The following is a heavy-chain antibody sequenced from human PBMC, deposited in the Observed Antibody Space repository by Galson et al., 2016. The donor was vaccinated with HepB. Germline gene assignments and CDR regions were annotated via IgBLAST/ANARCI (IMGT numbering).Heavy chain of an antibody. D-gene: IGHD3-10*01. J-gene: IGHJ6*02. CDR1: GFTFSGSA. CDR2: IRSKANSYAT. CDR3: TIPRRITMVRGIGYYYGMDV. V-gene: IGHV3-73*01. Sequence: SLRLSCAASGFTFSGSAMHWVRQAFGKGLEWVGRIRSKANSYATAFAPSVEGRFTISRDDSKNTAYLQMNSLKTEDTAVYYCTIPRRITMVRGIGYYYGMDVWGQGTTVTVSS.